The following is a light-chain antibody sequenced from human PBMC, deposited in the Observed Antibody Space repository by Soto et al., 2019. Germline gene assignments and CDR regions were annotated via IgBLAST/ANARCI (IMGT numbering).Light chain of an antibody. V-gene: IGLV1-40*01. CDR1: SSNIGTGFD. CDR2: DDN. J-gene: IGLJ2*01. CDR3: QSYDSSLRSVV. Sequence: QSVLTQPPSVSGAPGQRVTISCAGSSSNIGTGFDVHWYQQLPGAAPKLLIYDDNNRPSGVPDRFSGSKSGTSASLAITGLQAEDEADYYCQSYDSSLRSVVFGGGTKLTVL.